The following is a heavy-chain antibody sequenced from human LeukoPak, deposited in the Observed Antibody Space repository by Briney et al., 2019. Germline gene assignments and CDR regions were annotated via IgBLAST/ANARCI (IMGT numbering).Heavy chain of an antibody. CDR2: IYSSGTI. D-gene: IGHD6-6*01. CDR3: ARDRRVAGRSDAFDI. J-gene: IGHJ3*02. CDR1: GFTVSSNY. V-gene: IGHV3-53*01. Sequence: GGSLGLSCAASGFTVSSNYMSWVRQAPGRGLEWVSVIYSSGTIYYADSVKGRFTISRDNSKNTLYLQMNSLRAEDTAVYYCARDRRVAGRSDAFDIWGQGTMVTVSS.